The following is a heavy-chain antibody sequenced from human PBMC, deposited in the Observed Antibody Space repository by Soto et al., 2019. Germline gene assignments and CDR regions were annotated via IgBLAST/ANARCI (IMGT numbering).Heavy chain of an antibody. D-gene: IGHD1-1*01. CDR3: ERGKGLEENYYCYGLDI. CDR2: INGGTGQT. J-gene: IGHJ6*02. Sequence: ASVKVSCKASGYTFTTHAMHWVRKAPGQSLEWMGWINGGTGQTKHSQRFQDRVNITRDTSASTAYMELSSLRSEDTAMYYCERGKGLEENYYCYGLDIWGQGTTVTVSS. CDR1: GYTFTTHA. V-gene: IGHV1-3*01.